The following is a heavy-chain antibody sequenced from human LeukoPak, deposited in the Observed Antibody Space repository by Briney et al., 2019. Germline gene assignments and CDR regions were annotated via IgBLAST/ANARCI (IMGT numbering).Heavy chain of an antibody. CDR3: AKGKVSDT. CDR1: GFTFSSYA. CDR2: ISGSGGST. J-gene: IGHJ5*02. V-gene: IGHV3-23*01. Sequence: GGSLRLSCAASGFTFSSYAISWVRQTPGKGLEWVSAISGSGGSTYYADSVEGRFTISRDNSNNTLYLQMNSLRAEDTAVYYCAKGKVSDTWGQGTLVTVSS. D-gene: IGHD3-10*01.